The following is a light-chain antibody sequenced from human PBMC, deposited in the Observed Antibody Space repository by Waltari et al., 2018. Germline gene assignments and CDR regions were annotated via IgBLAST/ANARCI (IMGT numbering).Light chain of an antibody. CDR3: QTGGHGTWV. V-gene: IGLV4-69*01. CDR2: VNSDGSH. J-gene: IGLJ3*02. Sequence: QLVLTQSPSASASLGASVKLTCTLSSGHSSNVIAWLQEQPGKGPRYLMKVNSDGSHSKGDGIPDRFSGSSSGAERYLTISRLQSEDEADYYCQTGGHGTWVFGGGTKLTVL. CDR1: SGHSSNV.